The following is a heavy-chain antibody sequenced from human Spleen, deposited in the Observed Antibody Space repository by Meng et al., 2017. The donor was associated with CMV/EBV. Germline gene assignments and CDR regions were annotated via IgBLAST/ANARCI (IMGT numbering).Heavy chain of an antibody. CDR1: GFTATRNY. Sequence: ETLSLTCAASGFTATRNYMNWVRQAPGKGLEWVSVIQDGGTTYYADSVKGRFTATRDRSKNTLYLQMSSLRVEDTAVYYCARSNSSGWKRAGGYYGMDVWGQGTTVTVSS. V-gene: IGHV3-66*02. D-gene: IGHD6-19*01. CDR3: ARSNSSGWKRAGGYYGMDV. CDR2: IQDGGTT. J-gene: IGHJ6*02.